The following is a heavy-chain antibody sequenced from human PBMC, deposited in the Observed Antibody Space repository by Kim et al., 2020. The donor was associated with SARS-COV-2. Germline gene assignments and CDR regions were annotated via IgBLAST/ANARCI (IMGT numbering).Heavy chain of an antibody. V-gene: IGHV3-30*02. Sequence: ADAVRGRFTISRDNSKNTLYLQMNSLRAEDTAVYYCAKDGAGSYFSWFDPWGQGTLVTVSS. J-gene: IGHJ5*02. CDR3: AKDGAGSYFSWFDP. D-gene: IGHD1-26*01.